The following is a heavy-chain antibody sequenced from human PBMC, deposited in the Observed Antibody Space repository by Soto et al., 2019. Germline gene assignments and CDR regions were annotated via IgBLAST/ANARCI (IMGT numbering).Heavy chain of an antibody. CDR3: ARARTTVTLFDP. Sequence: SETLSLTCTVSGGSISSGGYYWSWIRQHPGKGLEWIGYIYYSGSTYYNPSLKSRVTISVDTSKNQFSLKLSSVTAADTAVYYCARARTTVTLFDPWGQGTLVTVSS. V-gene: IGHV4-31*03. CDR1: GGSISSGGYY. D-gene: IGHD4-17*01. J-gene: IGHJ5*02. CDR2: IYYSGST.